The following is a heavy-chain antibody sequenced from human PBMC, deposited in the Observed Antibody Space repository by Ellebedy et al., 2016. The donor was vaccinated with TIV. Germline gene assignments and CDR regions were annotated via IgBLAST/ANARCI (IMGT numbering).Heavy chain of an antibody. CDR1: GFTFSSYW. Sequence: GESLKISCAASGFTFSSYWMSWVRQAPGKGLEWVANIKQDGSEKYYVDSVKGRFTISRDNAKNSLYLQVNSLRAEDTAVYYCARDSSRVIDYWGQGTLVTVSS. D-gene: IGHD4-11*01. J-gene: IGHJ4*02. CDR3: ARDSSRVIDY. V-gene: IGHV3-7*01. CDR2: IKQDGSEK.